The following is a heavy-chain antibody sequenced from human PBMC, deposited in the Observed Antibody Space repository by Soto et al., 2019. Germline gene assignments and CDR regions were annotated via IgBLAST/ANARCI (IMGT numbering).Heavy chain of an antibody. CDR1: GGSISSSSYY. J-gene: IGHJ6*02. V-gene: IGHV4-39*01. Sequence: TLSLTCTVSGGSISSSSYYWGWIRQPPGKGLEWIGSIYYSGSTYYNPSLKSRVTISVDTSKNQFSLKLSSVTAADTAVYYCARQGPYGMDVWGQGTTVTVSS. CDR2: IYYSGST. CDR3: ARQGPYGMDV.